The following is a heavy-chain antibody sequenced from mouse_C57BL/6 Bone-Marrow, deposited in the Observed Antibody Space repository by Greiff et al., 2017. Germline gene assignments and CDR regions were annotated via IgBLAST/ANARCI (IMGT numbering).Heavy chain of an antibody. V-gene: IGHV5-9-1*02. CDR3: TRGDDGYYYAMVY. CDR2: ISSGGDYI. J-gene: IGHJ4*01. D-gene: IGHD2-3*01. Sequence: EVKLVESGEGLVKPGGSLKLSCAASGFTFSSYAMSWVRQTPEKRLEWVAYISSGGDYIYYADTVKGRFTISGDTARNTRYLQMSSLKSEDTAMYYCTRGDDGYYYAMVYWGQGTSVTVSS. CDR1: GFTFSSYA.